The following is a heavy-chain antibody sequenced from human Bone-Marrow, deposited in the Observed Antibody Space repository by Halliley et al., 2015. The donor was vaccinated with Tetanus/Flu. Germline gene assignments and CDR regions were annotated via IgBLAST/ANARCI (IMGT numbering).Heavy chain of an antibody. CDR1: GYTSTSCD. Sequence: QVQLVQSGAEVKKPGASVRVSCKASGYTSTSCDINWVRQVTGQGLEWMGWMNLNTGNTGYAQKFQGRVTMTRNTSVSTAYMDLTSLRSDDTAVYYCAIGNVLVWFGGFDPWGQGTLVTVSS. J-gene: IGHJ5*02. D-gene: IGHD3-10*01. CDR2: MNLNTGNT. V-gene: IGHV1-8*01. CDR3: AIGNVLVWFGGFDP.